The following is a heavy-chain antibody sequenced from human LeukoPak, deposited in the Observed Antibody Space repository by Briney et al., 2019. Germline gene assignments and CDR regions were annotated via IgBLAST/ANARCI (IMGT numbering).Heavy chain of an antibody. V-gene: IGHV1-8*01. D-gene: IGHD3-10*01. Sequence: EASVKVSCKASGYTFTSYDINWVRQATGQGLEWMGWMNPNSGNTGYAQKFQGRVTMTRNTSISTAYMELSSLRSEDTAVYYCARVGMVRGVPLPRGYYYYYMDVWGKGTTVTISS. CDR1: GYTFTSYD. J-gene: IGHJ6*03. CDR2: MNPNSGNT. CDR3: ARVGMVRGVPLPRGYYYYYMDV.